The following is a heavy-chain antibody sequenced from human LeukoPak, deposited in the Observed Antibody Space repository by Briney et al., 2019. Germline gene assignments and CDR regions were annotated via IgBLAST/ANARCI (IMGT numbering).Heavy chain of an antibody. Sequence: SETLSLTCTVSGGSISSHYWSWIRQPPGKGLEWIGYIYYSGSTNYNPSHKSRVTISVDTSKNQFSLKLSSVTAADTAVYYCARGVPAAINYYYYYMDVWGKGATVTVSS. V-gene: IGHV4-59*11. D-gene: IGHD2-2*01. J-gene: IGHJ6*03. CDR2: IYYSGST. CDR1: GGSISSHY. CDR3: ARGVPAAINYYYYYMDV.